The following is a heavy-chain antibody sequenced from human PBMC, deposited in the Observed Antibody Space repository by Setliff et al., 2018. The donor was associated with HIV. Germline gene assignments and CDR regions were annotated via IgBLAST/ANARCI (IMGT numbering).Heavy chain of an antibody. D-gene: IGHD1-1*01. Sequence: PGGSLRLSCAASGFTFNSYAMSWVRQAPGKGLEWVATMSGSTGDTYYADSVKGRFTISRDNSKNTLSLQMNSLGAEDTAVYYCANRLRGYNKWYYFDYWGQGTLVTVS. J-gene: IGHJ4*02. CDR3: ANRLRGYNKWYYFDY. V-gene: IGHV3-23*01. CDR1: GFTFNSYA. CDR2: MSGSTGDT.